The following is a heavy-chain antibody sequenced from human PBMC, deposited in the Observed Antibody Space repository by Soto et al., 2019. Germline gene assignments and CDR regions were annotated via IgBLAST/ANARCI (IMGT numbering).Heavy chain of an antibody. D-gene: IGHD2-15*01. J-gene: IGHJ5*02. V-gene: IGHV4-39*01. CDR3: ARHPRPPKYCSGGSCYSLFPWFDP. CDR2: IYYSGST. Sequence: PSETLSLTCTVSGGSISSSSYYWGWIRQPPGKGLEWIGSIYYSGSTYYNPSLKSRVTISVDTSKNQFSLKLSSVTAADTAVYYCARHPRPPKYCSGGSCYSLFPWFDPWGQGTLVTVSS. CDR1: GGSISSSSYY.